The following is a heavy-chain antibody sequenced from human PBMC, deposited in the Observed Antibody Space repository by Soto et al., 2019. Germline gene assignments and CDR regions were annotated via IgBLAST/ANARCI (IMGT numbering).Heavy chain of an antibody. V-gene: IGHV4-34*01. J-gene: IGHJ6*02. D-gene: IGHD1-20*01. Sequence: QVQLQQWGAGLLKPSETLSLTCAVYGGSFSGYYWSWIRQPPGKGLEWIGEINHSGSTNYNPSLKSRVTISVDTSKNQFSLKLSSVTAADTAVYYCARGPLFSFAGIYYYYGMDVWGQGTTVTVSS. CDR1: GGSFSGYY. CDR3: ARGPLFSFAGIYYYYGMDV. CDR2: INHSGST.